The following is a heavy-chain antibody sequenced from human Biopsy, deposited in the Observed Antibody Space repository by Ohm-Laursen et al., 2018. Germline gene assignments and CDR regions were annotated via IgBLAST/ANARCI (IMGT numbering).Heavy chain of an antibody. D-gene: IGHD6-19*01. Sequence: SETLSLTCTVSGDSLSSGPDNWSWIRQPPGQGLEYIGFIYSGGNTNYNPSLQNRVTISVDTSKNQFSLKLSSVIAADTAVYYCARGRRTSGWPYFANWGQGTLVIVSS. CDR1: GDSLSSGPDN. J-gene: IGHJ4*02. V-gene: IGHV4-61*01. CDR2: IYSGGNT. CDR3: ARGRRTSGWPYFAN.